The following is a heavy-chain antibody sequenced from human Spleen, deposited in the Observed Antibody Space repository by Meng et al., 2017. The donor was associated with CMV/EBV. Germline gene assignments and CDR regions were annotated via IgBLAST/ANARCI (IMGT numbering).Heavy chain of an antibody. CDR2: INPNSGTT. CDR1: GYPFTAYY. J-gene: IGHJ4*02. V-gene: IGHV1-2*06. Sequence: ASGYPFTAYYLHWVRQAPGQGLEWLGRINPNSGTTNYAQKFEGRVTMTRDTSISAVYMELSSLRSDDTAVYYCARSRSLAAISFKYWGQETLVTVSS. D-gene: IGHD5-12*01. CDR3: ARSRSLAAISFKY.